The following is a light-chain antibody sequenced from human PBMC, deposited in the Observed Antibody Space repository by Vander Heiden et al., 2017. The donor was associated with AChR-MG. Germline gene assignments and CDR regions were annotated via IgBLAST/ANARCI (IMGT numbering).Light chain of an antibody. Sequence: IQMTQSPSSLSASIGDRVAITCRASQSITTYLNWYQQKPGKPPKLLIYGTSSLQSGVPPRFSGSGSGTDFTLTISSLQPEDFATYHCQRSSRTAWTFGQGTKVEVK. V-gene: IGKV1-39*01. CDR3: QRSSRTAWT. J-gene: IGKJ1*01. CDR1: QSITTY. CDR2: GTS.